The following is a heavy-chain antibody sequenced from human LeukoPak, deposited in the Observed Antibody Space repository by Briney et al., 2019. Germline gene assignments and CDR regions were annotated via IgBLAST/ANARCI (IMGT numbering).Heavy chain of an antibody. V-gene: IGHV3-23*01. J-gene: IGHJ4*02. CDR3: AKDSIPISLWFGELSTISFDY. D-gene: IGHD3-10*01. CDR2: VSGSGGST. Sequence: GRSLRLSCAASGFTFSSYAMRWVRQAPGTGLEWVSAVSGSGGSTYYADSVKGRFTNSRDNSNKTLYLQMNSLRAEDTAVYYCAKDSIPISLWFGELSTISFDYWGQGTLVTVSS. CDR1: GFTFSSYA.